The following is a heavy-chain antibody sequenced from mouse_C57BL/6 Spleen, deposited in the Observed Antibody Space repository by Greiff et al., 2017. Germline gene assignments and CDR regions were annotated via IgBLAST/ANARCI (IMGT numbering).Heavy chain of an antibody. CDR1: GYTFTDYN. D-gene: IGHD2-3*01. Sequence: EVQGVESGPELVKPGASVKIPCKASGYTFTDYNMDWVKQSHGKSLEWIGDINPNNGGTIYNQKFKGKATLTVDKSSSTAYMELRSLTSEDTAVYYCAREGNGYYFMDYWGQGTSVTVSS. CDR3: AREGNGYYFMDY. V-gene: IGHV1-18*01. CDR2: INPNNGGT. J-gene: IGHJ4*01.